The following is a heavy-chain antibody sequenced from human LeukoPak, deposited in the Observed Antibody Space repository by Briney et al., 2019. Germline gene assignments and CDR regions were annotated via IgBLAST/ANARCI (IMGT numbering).Heavy chain of an antibody. Sequence: GKSLKISCKASGYTFSTNWIGWVRQMPGKGLEWMGIIYPSDSETRYSPSFQGQVTISADKSISTTYLQWSSLKASDTAMYYCARPSNSGYDYWGQGTLVTVPS. CDR1: GYTFSTNW. V-gene: IGHV5-51*01. D-gene: IGHD5-12*01. CDR2: IYPSDSET. J-gene: IGHJ4*02. CDR3: ARPSNSGYDY.